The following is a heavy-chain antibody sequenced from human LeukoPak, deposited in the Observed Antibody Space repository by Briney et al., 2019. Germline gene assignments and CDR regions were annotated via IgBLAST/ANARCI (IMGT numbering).Heavy chain of an antibody. CDR2: ISGSGGSA. CDR1: GFTFSSYA. Sequence: SGGSLRLSCAASGFTFSSYARSGVGQAPGKGLEWVSAISGSGGSAYYADSVKGRFTISRDNSKNTLYLQMNSLRAEDTAVYYCANLEGGPVGYWGQGALVTVSS. V-gene: IGHV3-23*01. CDR3: ANLEGGPVGY. J-gene: IGHJ4*02. D-gene: IGHD1-26*01.